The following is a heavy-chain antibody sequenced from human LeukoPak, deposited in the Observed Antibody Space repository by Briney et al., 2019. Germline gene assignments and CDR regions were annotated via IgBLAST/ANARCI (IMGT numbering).Heavy chain of an antibody. D-gene: IGHD3-9*01. J-gene: IGHJ5*02. Sequence: SETLSLTCAVYGGSFSGYYWSWIRQPPGKGLEWMGEINHSGSTNYNPSLKSRVTISVDTSKNQFSLKLSSVTAADTAVYYCARLQGAYDILTGYPMSRWFDPWGQGTLVTVSS. CDR1: GGSFSGYY. CDR2: INHSGST. V-gene: IGHV4-34*01. CDR3: ARLQGAYDILTGYPMSRWFDP.